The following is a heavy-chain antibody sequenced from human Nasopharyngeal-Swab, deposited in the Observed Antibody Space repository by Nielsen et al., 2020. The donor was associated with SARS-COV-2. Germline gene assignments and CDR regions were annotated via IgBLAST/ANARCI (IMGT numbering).Heavy chain of an antibody. CDR2: INPNSGGT. Sequence: WVRQAPGQGIEWMGRINPNSGGTNYAQKFQGRVTMTRDTSISTAYMELSRLRSDDTAVYYCAKDLLHLGELSFGIDYWGQGTLVTVSS. J-gene: IGHJ4*02. D-gene: IGHD3-16*02. V-gene: IGHV1-2*06. CDR3: AKDLLHLGELSFGIDY.